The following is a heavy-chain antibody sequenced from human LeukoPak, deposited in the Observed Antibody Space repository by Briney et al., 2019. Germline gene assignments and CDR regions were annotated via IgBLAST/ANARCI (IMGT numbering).Heavy chain of an antibody. CDR3: ARGRARLRFLEDVFEI. V-gene: IGHV4-59*11. D-gene: IGHD3-3*01. Sequence: SETLSLTCSVSCASISSHYWSWIRQPPGKGLEWIGYIYYSGSTNYNPSLKSRVTISVDTSKNQFSLKLSSVTAADTAVYYCARGRARLRFLEDVFEIWGQGTMLTVSS. CDR1: CASISSHY. CDR2: IYYSGST. J-gene: IGHJ3*02.